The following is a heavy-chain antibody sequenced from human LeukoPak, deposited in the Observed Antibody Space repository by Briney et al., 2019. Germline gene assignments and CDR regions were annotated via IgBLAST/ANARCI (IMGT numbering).Heavy chain of an antibody. V-gene: IGHV5-10-1*01. D-gene: IGHD6-19*01. CDR2: IDPSDSYT. CDR3: ARSYIAVAGTRWFDP. Sequence: GESLKISCKGSGYSFTSYWISWVRQMTGQGLEWMGRIDPSDSYTNYSPSFQGHVTIPADKSISTAYLQWSSLKASDTAMYYCARSYIAVAGTRWFDPWGQGTLVTVSS. J-gene: IGHJ5*02. CDR1: GYSFTSYW.